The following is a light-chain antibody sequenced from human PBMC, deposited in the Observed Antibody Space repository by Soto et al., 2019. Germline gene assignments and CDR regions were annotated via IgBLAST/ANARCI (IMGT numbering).Light chain of an antibody. CDR2: DAS. J-gene: IGKJ5*01. Sequence: EIVLTQSPATLSLSPGERATLSCRASQSVTSYLAWYQQKPGQAPRLLIHDASDRATGIPARFSGSGSGTDFTLTISSLEPEDFAVYYCQQRSKWPITFGQGTRVEIK. CDR1: QSVTSY. V-gene: IGKV3-11*01. CDR3: QQRSKWPIT.